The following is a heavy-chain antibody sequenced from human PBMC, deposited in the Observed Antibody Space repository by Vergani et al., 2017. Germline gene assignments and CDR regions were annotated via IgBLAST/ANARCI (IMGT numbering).Heavy chain of an antibody. J-gene: IGHJ4*02. D-gene: IGHD1-7*01. Sequence: EVQLLESGGGLVQPGGSLRLSCAASGFTFRSYAMTWVRQAPGKGLEWVSAFSGSGGSTYYADSVKGRFTISRDNYKNTLYLQMNSLRSEDTAVYYCAKGDWNYGYYFDYWGQGTLVTVSS. CDR2: FSGSGGST. CDR3: AKGDWNYGYYFDY. V-gene: IGHV3-23*01. CDR1: GFTFRSYA.